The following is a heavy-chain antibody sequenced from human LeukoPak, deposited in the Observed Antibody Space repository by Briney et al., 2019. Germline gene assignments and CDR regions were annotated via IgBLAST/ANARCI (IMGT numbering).Heavy chain of an antibody. V-gene: IGHV4-4*02. D-gene: IGHD6-19*01. CDR1: GGSISSSNW. CDR3: ARVPKQWLVPFYWFDP. J-gene: IGHJ5*02. CDR2: IYHSGST. Sequence: PSETLSLTCAVSGGSISSSNWWSWVRQPPGKGLEWIGEIYHSGSTNYNPSLKSRVTISVDKSKNQFSLKLSSVTAADTAVYYCARVPKQWLVPFYWFDPWGQGTLVTVSS.